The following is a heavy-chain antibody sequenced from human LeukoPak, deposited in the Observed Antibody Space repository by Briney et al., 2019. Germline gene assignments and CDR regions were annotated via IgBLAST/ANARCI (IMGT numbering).Heavy chain of an antibody. V-gene: IGHV3-72*01. J-gene: IGHJ4*02. CDR3: AKDITPYYDSSGYYHDY. CDR2: TRNKANSYTT. D-gene: IGHD3-22*01. Sequence: GGSLRLSCAASGFTFSDHYMDWVCQAPGKGLEWVGRTRNKANSYTTEYAASVKGRFTISRDDSKNSLYLQMNSLRAEDTAVYYCAKDITPYYDSSGYYHDYWGQGTLVTVSS. CDR1: GFTFSDHY.